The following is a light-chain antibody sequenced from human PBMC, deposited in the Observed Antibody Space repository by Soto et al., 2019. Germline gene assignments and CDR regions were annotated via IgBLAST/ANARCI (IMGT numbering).Light chain of an antibody. J-gene: IGLJ3*02. CDR3: RTWDSSLSAVV. V-gene: IGLV1-51*01. Sequence: QSALTQPPSVSAAPGQKVTISCSGSSSNIGNNYVSWYQQLPKTAPKLLIHDNNKRPSGIPDRFSGSKSGTSATLGITGLQTGDEADYYCRTWDSSLSAVVFGGGTQLTVL. CDR1: SSNIGNNY. CDR2: DNN.